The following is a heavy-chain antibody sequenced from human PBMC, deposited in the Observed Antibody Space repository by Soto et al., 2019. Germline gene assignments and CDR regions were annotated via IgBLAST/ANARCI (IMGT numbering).Heavy chain of an antibody. V-gene: IGHV2-5*02. CDR2: IXRDDDK. CDR1: GFSLSSSGVG. D-gene: IGHD3-22*01. Sequence: QITLKESGPTLVKPTQTLTLTCTFSGFSLSSSGVGVGWIRQPPGKALEWLALIXRDDDKRYSPSLKSRLTITKDTSKNQVVLXXXXXXXXXXXXXXXXXXXXXXXXXXSSGYXXXXLDPWGQGTLVTVSS. CDR3: XXXXXXXXXXXSSGYXXXXLDP. J-gene: IGHJ5*02.